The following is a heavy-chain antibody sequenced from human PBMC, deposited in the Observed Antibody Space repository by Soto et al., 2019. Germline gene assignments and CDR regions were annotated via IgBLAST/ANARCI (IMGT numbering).Heavy chain of an antibody. Sequence: SETLSLTCTVSGGSISSYYWSWIRQPPGKGLEWIGYIYYSGSTNYNPSLKSRVTISVDTSKNQFSLKLSSVTAADTAVYYCARTGGIANFDYWGQGTLVTVYS. CDR1: GGSISSYY. CDR2: IYYSGST. D-gene: IGHD6-13*01. V-gene: IGHV4-59*01. CDR3: ARTGGIANFDY. J-gene: IGHJ4*02.